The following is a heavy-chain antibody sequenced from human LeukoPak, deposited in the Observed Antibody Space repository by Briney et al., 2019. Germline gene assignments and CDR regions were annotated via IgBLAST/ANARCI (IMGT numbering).Heavy chain of an antibody. CDR3: ARLRGNYFPDY. CDR2: IFYSGST. J-gene: IGHJ4*02. Sequence: SETRSLTCTVSGGSISSYYWTWIRQPPGKGLEWIGYIFYSGSTNYNPSLKSRLTISVDTSKNQFSLKLSSVTAADTAVYYCARLRGNYFPDYWGQGTLVTVSS. V-gene: IGHV4-59*01. CDR1: GGSISSYY. D-gene: IGHD4-11*01.